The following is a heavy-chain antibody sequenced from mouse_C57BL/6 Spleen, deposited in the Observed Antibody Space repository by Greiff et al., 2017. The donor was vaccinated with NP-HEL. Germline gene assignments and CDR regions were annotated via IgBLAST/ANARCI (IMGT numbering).Heavy chain of an antibody. V-gene: IGHV5-16*01. CDR3: ARVDYSNSAWFAY. J-gene: IGHJ3*01. CDR2: INYDGSST. D-gene: IGHD2-5*01. Sequence: EVQLQESEGGLVQPGSSMKLSCTASGFTFSDYYMAWVRQVPEKGLEWVANINYDGSSTYYLDSLKSRFIISRDNAKNILYLQMSSLKSEDTATYYCARVDYSNSAWFAYWGQGTLVTVSA. CDR1: GFTFSDYY.